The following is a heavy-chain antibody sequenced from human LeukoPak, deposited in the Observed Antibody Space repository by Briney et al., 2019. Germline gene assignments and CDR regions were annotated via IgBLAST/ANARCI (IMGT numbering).Heavy chain of an antibody. CDR2: IYASGST. CDR3: ARHRQYSSSSLHF. Sequence: PSDTLSLTCTVSGGSIRSFYWSWIRQPPGKGLEWIAYIYASGSTNYNPSLKSQVTISVDTSKNQFSLKVTSVTAADTAVYYCARHRQYSSSSLHFWGQGTLVTVSS. V-gene: IGHV4-4*09. D-gene: IGHD6-6*01. J-gene: IGHJ4*02. CDR1: GGSIRSFY.